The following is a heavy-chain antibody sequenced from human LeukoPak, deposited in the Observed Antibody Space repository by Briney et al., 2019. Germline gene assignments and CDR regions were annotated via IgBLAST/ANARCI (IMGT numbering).Heavy chain of an antibody. Sequence: RPSETLSLTCTVSGFSISSGYYWGWFRQPPGKGLEWIGSIYHSGSTYYNLSFKSRVTISLNTSKNYFSLKLNSVTAADTAVYYCARGSTTGTTSYFDPWGQGTLVTVSS. CDR2: IYHSGST. CDR1: GFSISSGYY. CDR3: ARGSTTGTTSYFDP. V-gene: IGHV4-38-2*02. J-gene: IGHJ5*02. D-gene: IGHD1-1*01.